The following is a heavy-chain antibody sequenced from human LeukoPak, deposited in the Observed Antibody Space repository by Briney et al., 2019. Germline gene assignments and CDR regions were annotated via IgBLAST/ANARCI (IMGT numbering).Heavy chain of an antibody. CDR1: GGTFSSYA. Sequence: ASVKVSCKASGGTFSSYAISWVRQAPGQGLEWMGIINPSGGSTSYAQKFQGRVTMTRDMSTSTVYMELSSLRSEDTAVYYCARDGGSGSYELIDPWGQGTLVTVSS. J-gene: IGHJ5*02. V-gene: IGHV1-46*01. CDR2: INPSGGST. D-gene: IGHD3-10*01. CDR3: ARDGGSGSYELIDP.